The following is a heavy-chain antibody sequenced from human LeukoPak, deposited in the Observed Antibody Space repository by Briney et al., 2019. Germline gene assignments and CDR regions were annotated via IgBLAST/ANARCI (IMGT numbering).Heavy chain of an antibody. CDR2: IYYSGST. Sequence: PSETLSLTCTASGGSISSYYWSWIRQPPGKGLEWIGYIYYSGSTNYNPSLKSRVTISVDTSKNQFSLKLSSVTAADTAVYYCARSITIFGVVDYWGQGTLVTVSS. J-gene: IGHJ4*02. V-gene: IGHV4-59*01. D-gene: IGHD3-3*01. CDR3: ARSITIFGVVDY. CDR1: GGSISSYY.